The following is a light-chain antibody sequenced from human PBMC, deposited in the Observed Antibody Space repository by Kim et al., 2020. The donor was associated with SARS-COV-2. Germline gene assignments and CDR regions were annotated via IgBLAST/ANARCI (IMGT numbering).Light chain of an antibody. V-gene: IGKV3-11*01. CDR1: QSVSSY. CDR2: DGS. J-gene: IGKJ2*01. Sequence: EIVLTQSPATLSLSPGERATLSCRASQSVSSYLAWYQQKPGLTPRLLIYDGSNRATGIPARFSGSGSGTDFTLTISSLEPEDFAVYYCQQRSNWPKTFGQGTKLEI. CDR3: QQRSNWPKT.